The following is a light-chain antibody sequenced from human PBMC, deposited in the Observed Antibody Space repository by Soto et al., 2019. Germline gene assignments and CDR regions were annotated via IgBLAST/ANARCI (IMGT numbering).Light chain of an antibody. CDR1: QSVSSNY. CDR2: DAS. V-gene: IGKV3-11*01. Sequence: EIVMTQSPATLSLSPGERATLSFMAIQSVSSNYLGWYQQKPGQAPRLLISDASNRATGIPARFSGSGSGTDFTLTISSLEPEDFAVYYCHQRQYWPPITFGQGTRLEIK. J-gene: IGKJ5*01. CDR3: HQRQYWPPIT.